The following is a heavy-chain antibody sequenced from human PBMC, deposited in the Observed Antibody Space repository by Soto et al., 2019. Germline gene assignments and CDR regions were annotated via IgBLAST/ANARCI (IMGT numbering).Heavy chain of an antibody. CDR2: INHSGST. CDR3: ARHNYGSGSTYFDY. CDR1: GGSFSGYY. D-gene: IGHD3-10*01. Sequence: PSETLSLTCAVYGGSFSGYYWSRIRQPPGRGLEWIGEINHSGSTNYNPSLKSRVTISADTSKNQFSLKLNSMTAADTAVYYCARHNYGSGSTYFDYWGQGTLVTSPQ. J-gene: IGHJ4*02. V-gene: IGHV4-34*01.